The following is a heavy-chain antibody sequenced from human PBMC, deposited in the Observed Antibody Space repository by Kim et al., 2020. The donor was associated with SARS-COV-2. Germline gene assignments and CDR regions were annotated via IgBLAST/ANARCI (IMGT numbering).Heavy chain of an antibody. CDR3: ARGGPMIVPWYFDL. CDR1: GGSFSGYY. Sequence: SETLSLTCAVYGGSFSGYYWSWIRQPPGKGLEWIGEINHSGSTNYNPSLKSRVTISVDTSKNQFSLKLRSVTAADTAVYYCARGGPMIVPWYFDLWGRGTLVTVSS. CDR2: INHSGST. V-gene: IGHV4-34*01. J-gene: IGHJ2*01. D-gene: IGHD3-22*01.